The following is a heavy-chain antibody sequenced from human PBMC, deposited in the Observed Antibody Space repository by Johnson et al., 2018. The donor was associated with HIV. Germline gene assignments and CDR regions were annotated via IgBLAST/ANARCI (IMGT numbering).Heavy chain of an antibody. D-gene: IGHD1-26*01. J-gene: IGHJ3*02. V-gene: IGHV3-30*04. CDR2: ISYDGSNK. CDR1: RFTFSSYA. CDR3: AKARGIVGATGAFDI. Sequence: QVQLVESGGGVVQPGRSLRLSCVASRFTFSSYALHWVRQAPGKGLEWVAVISYDGSNKYYADSVKGRFTISRDNSKNTLYLQMNSLRAEDTAVYYCAKARGIVGATGAFDIWGQGTMVTVSS.